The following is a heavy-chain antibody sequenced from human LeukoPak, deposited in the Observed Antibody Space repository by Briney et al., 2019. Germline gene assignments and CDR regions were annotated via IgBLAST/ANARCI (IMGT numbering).Heavy chain of an antibody. CDR3: ARGGDYYYDSSGLYY. CDR1: GFTFSSYG. Sequence: GGSLRLSCAASGFTFSSYGMHWVRQAPGKGLEWVAVIWYDGSNKYYADSVKGRFTISRDNSKNTLYLQMNSLRAEDTAVYYCARGGDYYYDSSGLYYWGQGTLVTVSS. J-gene: IGHJ4*02. CDR2: IWYDGSNK. V-gene: IGHV3-33*01. D-gene: IGHD3-22*01.